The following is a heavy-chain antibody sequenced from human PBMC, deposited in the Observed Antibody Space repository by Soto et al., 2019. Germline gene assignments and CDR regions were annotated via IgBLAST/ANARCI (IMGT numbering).Heavy chain of an antibody. Sequence: EVQLVESEGGLVQPGGSLRLSCEASGFIFTTSDMSWVRQAPGKGLEWISSITITGDTTHYADSVKGRFTISRDNSRNPVYLQMNSLGVDATAVYYWGKGGGGDHGYWGQGTLVAVSS. CDR2: ITITGDTT. CDR3: GKGGGGDHGY. V-gene: IGHV3-23*04. J-gene: IGHJ4*02. CDR1: GFIFTTSD. D-gene: IGHD2-21*02.